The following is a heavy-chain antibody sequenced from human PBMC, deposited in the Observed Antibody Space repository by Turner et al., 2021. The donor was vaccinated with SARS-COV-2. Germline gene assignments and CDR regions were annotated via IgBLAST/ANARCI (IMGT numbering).Heavy chain of an antibody. J-gene: IGHJ5*02. CDR2: INYSGRT. Sequence: QLQLQESGPGLVKASETLCLTCTVSGASIGSSRNYWGWIRQPPGKGLEWIGSINYSGRTYYKSSLKSRVTISVDTSKNQISLKLSTVTAADTAKYYCARHDSRITNIIVVPRNWFDPWGQGTLVTVSS. V-gene: IGHV4-39*01. D-gene: IGHD3-22*01. CDR1: GASIGSSRNY. CDR3: ARHDSRITNIIVVPRNWFDP.